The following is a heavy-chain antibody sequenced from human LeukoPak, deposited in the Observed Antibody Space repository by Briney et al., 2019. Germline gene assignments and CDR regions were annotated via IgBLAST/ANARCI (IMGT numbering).Heavy chain of an antibody. D-gene: IGHD3-22*01. Sequence: GGTLRLSCAASGFTFSSYSMNWVRQAPGKGLEWVSSISSSSSYIYYADSVKGRFTISRDNAKNTLYLQMNSLRAEDTAVYYCARGRYYYDSSGYYYEDDFDYWGQGTLVTVSS. J-gene: IGHJ4*02. CDR1: GFTFSSYS. CDR2: ISSSSSYI. CDR3: ARGRYYYDSSGYYYEDDFDY. V-gene: IGHV3-21*01.